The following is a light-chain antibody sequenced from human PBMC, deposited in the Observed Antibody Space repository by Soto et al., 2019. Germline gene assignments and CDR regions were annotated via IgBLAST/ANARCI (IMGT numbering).Light chain of an antibody. J-gene: IGKJ1*01. CDR1: QSVSSSY. CDR3: QQYGSSPTWT. V-gene: IGKV3-20*01. CDR2: GAS. Sequence: EIVLTQSPCTLSLSPGERATLSCRASQSVSSSYLAWYQQKPGQAPRLLIYGASSRATGIPDRFSGSGPGTDFTLTISRLEPEDFAVYYCQQYGSSPTWTFGQGTKVDIK.